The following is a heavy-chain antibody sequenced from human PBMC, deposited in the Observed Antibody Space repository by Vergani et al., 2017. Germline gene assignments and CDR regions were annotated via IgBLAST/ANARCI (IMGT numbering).Heavy chain of an antibody. CDR3: ARVDFYYYGMDV. Sequence: QVQLQQWGAGLLKPSETLSLTCAVYGGSFSGYYWSWIRQPPGKGLEWIGAINHSGSTNYNPSLKSRVTISVDTSKNQFSLKLSSVTAADTAVYYCARVDFYYYGMDVWGQGTTVTVSS. D-gene: IGHD3-3*01. CDR2: INHSGST. J-gene: IGHJ6*02. CDR1: GGSFSGYY. V-gene: IGHV4-34*01.